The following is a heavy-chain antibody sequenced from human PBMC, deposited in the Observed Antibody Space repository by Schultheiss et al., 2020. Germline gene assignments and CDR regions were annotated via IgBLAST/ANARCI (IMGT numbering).Heavy chain of an antibody. J-gene: IGHJ4*02. Sequence: GGSLRLSCAASGFTFSSYSMNWVRQAPGKGLEWVAVISYDGSNKYYADSVKGRFTISRDNSKNTLYLQMNSLRAEDTALYYCASSAMDVFDNWGQGSLVNVYS. D-gene: IGHD5-18*01. CDR3: ASSAMDVFDN. CDR1: GFTFSSYS. V-gene: IGHV3-30*03. CDR2: ISYDGSNK.